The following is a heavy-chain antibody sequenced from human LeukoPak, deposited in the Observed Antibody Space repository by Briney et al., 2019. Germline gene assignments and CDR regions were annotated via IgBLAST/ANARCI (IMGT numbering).Heavy chain of an antibody. CDR2: IYPADSET. V-gene: IGHV5-51*01. CDR3: ARHMGAGILSGAFDV. Sequence: GESLEISCKGSGYSFTNYWIGWVRQMPGKGLEWVGIIYPADSETRYTPSFQGQVTMSADRSITTAFLQWNSLKASDTAMYYCARHMGAGILSGAFDVWGQGTMVTVSS. J-gene: IGHJ3*01. CDR1: GYSFTNYW. D-gene: IGHD3-10*01.